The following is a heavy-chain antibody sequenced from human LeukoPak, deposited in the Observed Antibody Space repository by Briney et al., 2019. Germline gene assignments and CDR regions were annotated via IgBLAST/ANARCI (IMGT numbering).Heavy chain of an antibody. Sequence: SETLSLTCAVYGGSFSGYYWSWIRQPPGKGLEWIGEINHSGSTNCNPSLESRVTISVDTSKNQFSLKLSSVTAADTAVYYCASTDIVATISFDYWGQGTLATVSS. CDR1: GGSFSGYY. D-gene: IGHD5-12*01. V-gene: IGHV4-34*01. CDR2: INHSGST. J-gene: IGHJ4*02. CDR3: ASTDIVATISFDY.